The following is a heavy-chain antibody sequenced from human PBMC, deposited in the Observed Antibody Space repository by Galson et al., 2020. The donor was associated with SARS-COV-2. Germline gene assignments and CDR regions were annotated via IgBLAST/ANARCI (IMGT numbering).Heavy chain of an antibody. D-gene: IGHD3-3*01. CDR3: AHRPARLRVVEYLPPYCWDV. CDR1: NFSLSTTGAG. Sequence: SGPTLVKPTQTLTLTCTFSNFSLSTTGAGVGWIRQPPGKALEWIALIYWHDDKRYSPSLKSRLTITKDTSKNQVVLTVTNIDSVDTATYYGAHRPARLRVVEYLPPYCWDVWGQGTTVFVSS. V-gene: IGHV2-5*01. CDR2: IYWHDDK. J-gene: IGHJ6*02.